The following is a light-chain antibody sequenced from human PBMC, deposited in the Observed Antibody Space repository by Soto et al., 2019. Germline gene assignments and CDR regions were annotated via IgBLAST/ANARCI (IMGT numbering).Light chain of an antibody. CDR2: QAS. J-gene: IGKJ2*01. Sequence: DIQMTQSPSTMSASVGDRVTITCRASQSISSWLAWYQQKPGKAPKLLIYQASSLETGVPSRFSGSASGTDFTLTISSLQPDEFATYFYQQYKSYPYTFGQETKVEIK. CDR1: QSISSW. CDR3: QQYKSYPYT. V-gene: IGKV1-5*03.